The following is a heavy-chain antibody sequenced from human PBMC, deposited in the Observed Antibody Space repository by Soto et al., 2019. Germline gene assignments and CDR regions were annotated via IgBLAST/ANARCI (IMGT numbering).Heavy chain of an antibody. J-gene: IGHJ4*02. Sequence: SVKVSCKASGGTFSSYAISWVRQAPGQGLEWMGGIIPIFGTANYAQKFQGRVTITADESTSTAYMELSSLRSEDTAVYYCARHYDSSGYYGYFEYWGQGTLVTVSS. D-gene: IGHD3-22*01. CDR1: GGTFSSYA. V-gene: IGHV1-69*13. CDR3: ARHYDSSGYYGYFEY. CDR2: IIPIFGTA.